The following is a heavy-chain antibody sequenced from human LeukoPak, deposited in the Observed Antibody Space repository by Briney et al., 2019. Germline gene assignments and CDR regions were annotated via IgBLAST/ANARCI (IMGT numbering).Heavy chain of an antibody. Sequence: GGSLRLSCAASGFTFSSYWMSWVRQAPGKGLEWVVNIKQDGSEKYYVDSVMGRFTISRDNAKNSLYLQMNSLRVEDTAVYYCARAKEECSSTSCYAGGSRAFDIWGQGTMVTVSS. CDR3: ARAKEECSSTSCYAGGSRAFDI. CDR2: IKQDGSEK. D-gene: IGHD2-2*01. V-gene: IGHV3-7*03. CDR1: GFTFSSYW. J-gene: IGHJ3*02.